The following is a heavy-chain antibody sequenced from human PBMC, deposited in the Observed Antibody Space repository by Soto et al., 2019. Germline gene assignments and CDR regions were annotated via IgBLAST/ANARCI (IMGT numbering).Heavy chain of an antibody. J-gene: IGHJ6*02. V-gene: IGHV3-48*02. Sequence: GGSLRLSCAASGFTFSSYSMNWVRQAPGKGLEWVSYISSSSSTIYYADSVKGRFTISRDNAKNSLYLQMNSLRDEDTAVYYCAREDDILTGMDYYYGMDVWGQGTTVTVSS. CDR1: GFTFSSYS. CDR3: AREDDILTGMDYYYGMDV. D-gene: IGHD3-9*01. CDR2: ISSSSSTI.